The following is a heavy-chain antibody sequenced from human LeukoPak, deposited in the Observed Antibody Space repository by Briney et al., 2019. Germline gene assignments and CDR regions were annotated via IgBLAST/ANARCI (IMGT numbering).Heavy chain of an antibody. Sequence: PSETLSLTCTVSGGSISSYYWSWIRQPPGKGLEWIGYIYYSGSTNYNPSLKSRVTISVDTSKNQFSLKLSSVTAADTAVYYCARAIVGATYYYYYMDVWGKGTTVTVSS. D-gene: IGHD1-26*01. J-gene: IGHJ6*03. CDR3: ARAIVGATYYYYYMDV. CDR2: IYYSGST. CDR1: GGSISSYY. V-gene: IGHV4-59*01.